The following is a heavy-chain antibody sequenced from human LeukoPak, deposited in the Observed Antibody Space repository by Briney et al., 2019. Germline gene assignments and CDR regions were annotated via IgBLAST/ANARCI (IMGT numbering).Heavy chain of an antibody. J-gene: IGHJ4*02. Sequence: SETLSLTCTVSGGSISSYYWSWIRQPPGKGLEWIGYIYYSGSTNYNPSLKSRVTISVDTSKNQFSLKLSSVTAADTAVYYCARVERELLTPDYWGRGTLVTVSS. CDR3: ARVERELLTPDY. V-gene: IGHV4-59*01. CDR2: IYYSGST. D-gene: IGHD1-26*01. CDR1: GGSISSYY.